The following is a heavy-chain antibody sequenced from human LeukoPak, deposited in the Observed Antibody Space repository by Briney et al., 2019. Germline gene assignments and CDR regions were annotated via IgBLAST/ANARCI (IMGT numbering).Heavy chain of an antibody. J-gene: IGHJ4*02. CDR1: GYTFTSYG. Sequence: ASVKVSCKASGYTFTSYGISWVRQAPGQGLEWMGWISAYNGNTNYAQKLQGRVTMTTDTSTSTAYMELRSLRSDDTAVYYCAISLQHYGSGSYLDFDCWGQGTLVTVSS. D-gene: IGHD3-10*01. CDR2: ISAYNGNT. V-gene: IGHV1-18*01. CDR3: AISLQHYGSGSYLDFDC.